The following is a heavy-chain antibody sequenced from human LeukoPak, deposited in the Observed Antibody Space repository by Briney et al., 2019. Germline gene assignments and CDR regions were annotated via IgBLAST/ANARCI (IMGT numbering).Heavy chain of an antibody. V-gene: IGHV5-51*01. CDR1: GYSFTSYW. CDR2: IYPGDSDT. CDR3: ARLGRDCSSTSCYGSFYYNYYYMDV. D-gene: IGHD2-2*01. J-gene: IGHJ6*03. Sequence: GESLKISCKGSGYSFTSYWIGWVRQMPGKGLEWMGIIYPGDSDTRYSPSFQGQVTISADKSISTAYLQWSGLKASDTAMYYCARLGRDCSSTSCYGSFYYNYYYMDVWGKGTTVTVSS.